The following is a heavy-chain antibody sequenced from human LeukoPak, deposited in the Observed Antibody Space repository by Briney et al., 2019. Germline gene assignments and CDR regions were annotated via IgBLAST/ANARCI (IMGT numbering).Heavy chain of an antibody. CDR3: ARHMGLGYTYFYPYFDY. D-gene: IGHD5-24*01. V-gene: IGHV4-59*08. J-gene: IGHJ4*01. CDR1: GGSISSYY. Sequence: KPSETLSPTCTVSGGSISSYYWSWIRQLPGKGLEWIGYIYYSGSTNYNPSLKSRVTISVDTSKNQFSLKLSSVTAADTAVYYCARHMGLGYTYFYPYFDYWGQGTLVTVSS. CDR2: IYYSGST.